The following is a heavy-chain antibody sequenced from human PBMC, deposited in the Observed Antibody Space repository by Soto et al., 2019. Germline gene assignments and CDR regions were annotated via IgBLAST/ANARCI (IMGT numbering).Heavy chain of an antibody. CDR2: IYYSGST. Sequence: QVQLQESGPGLVKPSQTLSLTCSVSGGSISSGDYYWTWIRQPPGKGLEWIGYIYYSGSTYYNPSLKSRVTISVDTSKNQFSLNLSSMTAADTAVYYCARSHHSRTDAFDIWGQGTVVTVSS. J-gene: IGHJ3*02. D-gene: IGHD4-4*01. CDR3: ARSHHSRTDAFDI. V-gene: IGHV4-30-4*01. CDR1: GGSISSGDYY.